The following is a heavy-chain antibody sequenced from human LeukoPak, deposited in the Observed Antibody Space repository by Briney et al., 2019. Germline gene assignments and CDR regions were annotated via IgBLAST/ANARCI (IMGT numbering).Heavy chain of an antibody. Sequence: PGGSLRLSCAASGFTFSSYAMHWVRQAPGKGLEWVAVISYDGSNKYYADSVKGRFTISRANSTNTLYLQTNSLRAEDAAVYYCARDSAYSSGWPPGWFDPWGQGTLVTVSS. D-gene: IGHD6-19*01. CDR1: GFTFSSYA. CDR3: ARDSAYSSGWPPGWFDP. V-gene: IGHV3-30-3*01. J-gene: IGHJ5*02. CDR2: ISYDGSNK.